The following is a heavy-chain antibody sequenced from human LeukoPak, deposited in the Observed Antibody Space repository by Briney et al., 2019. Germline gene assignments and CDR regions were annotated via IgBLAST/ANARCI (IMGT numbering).Heavy chain of an antibody. CDR3: AREGYSTYGFDP. CDR2: IIPIFGTA. J-gene: IGHJ5*02. Sequence: SVKVSCKASGGTFSSYAISWVRQAPGQGLEWMGGIIPIFGTANYAQKFQGRVTITTDESTSTAYMELSSLRSEDTAVYYCAREGYSTYGFDPWGQGTLVTVSS. CDR1: GGTFSSYA. V-gene: IGHV1-69*05. D-gene: IGHD4-11*01.